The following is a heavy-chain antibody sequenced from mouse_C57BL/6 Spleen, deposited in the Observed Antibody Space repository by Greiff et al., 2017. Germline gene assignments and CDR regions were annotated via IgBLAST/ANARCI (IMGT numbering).Heavy chain of an antibody. CDR3: ARQYDYDECAY. CDR2: IDPSDSET. Sequence: QVQLQQPGAELVRPGSSVKLSCKASGYTFTSYWMHWVKQRPIQGLEWIGNIDPSDSETHYNQKFKDKATLTVDKSSSTAYMQLSSLTSEDSAVYYCARQYDYDECAYWGQGTLVTVSA. D-gene: IGHD2-4*01. J-gene: IGHJ3*01. V-gene: IGHV1-52*01. CDR1: GYTFTSYW.